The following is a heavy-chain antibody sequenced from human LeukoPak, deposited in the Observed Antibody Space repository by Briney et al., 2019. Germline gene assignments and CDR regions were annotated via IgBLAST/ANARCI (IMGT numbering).Heavy chain of an antibody. D-gene: IGHD2-15*01. V-gene: IGHV1-46*01. CDR2: INPSGGST. Sequence: ASVKVSCKASGYTFTSYYMHWVRQAPGQGLEWMGIINPSGGSTSYAQKFQGRVTMTRDTSTSTVYMELSSLRSEDTAVYYCARDFGRGGSCYPAGCGWGQGTLVTVSS. J-gene: IGHJ4*02. CDR3: ARDFGRGGSCYPAGCG. CDR1: GYTFTSYY.